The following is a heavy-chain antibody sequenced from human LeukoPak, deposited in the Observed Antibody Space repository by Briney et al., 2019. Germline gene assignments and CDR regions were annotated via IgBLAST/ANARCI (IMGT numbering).Heavy chain of an antibody. Sequence: PSETLSLTCTVSGGSISSGGYFWSWIRQPPGKGLEWIGYIYHSGSTYYNPSLKSRVTISVDRSKNQFSLKLSSVTAADTAVYYCAKDLRVSGGSDDYWGQGTLVTVSS. V-gene: IGHV4-30-2*01. CDR3: AKDLRVSGGSDDY. CDR2: IYHSGST. D-gene: IGHD6-25*01. J-gene: IGHJ4*02. CDR1: GGSISSGGYF.